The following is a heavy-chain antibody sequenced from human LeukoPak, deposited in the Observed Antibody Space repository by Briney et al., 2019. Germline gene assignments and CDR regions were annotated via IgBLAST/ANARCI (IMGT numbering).Heavy chain of an antibody. J-gene: IGHJ3*02. D-gene: IGHD3-10*01. CDR2: IYYSGST. CDR3: ARRFAPSRNDAFDI. V-gene: IGHV4-39*01. Sequence: KSSETLSLTCTASGGSINSSSYYWGWIRQPPGKGLEWIGTIYYSGSTYYNPSLKSRVTISVDTSKNQFSLKLSSVTASDTAVYYCARRFAPSRNDAFDIWGQGTMVTVSS. CDR1: GGSINSSSYY.